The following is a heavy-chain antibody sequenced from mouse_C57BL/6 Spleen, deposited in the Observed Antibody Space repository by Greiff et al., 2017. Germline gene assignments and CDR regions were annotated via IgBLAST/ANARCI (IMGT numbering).Heavy chain of an antibody. V-gene: IGHV2-5*01. CDR1: GFSLTSYG. Sequence: QVQLQQSGPGLVQPSQSLSITCTVSGFSLTSYGVHWVRQSPGKGLEWLGVIWRGGSTDYNAAFMSRLSITKDNSKSQVFFKMNSLQADDTAIYDCAKEDGSSYRYFDVWGTGTTVTVSS. CDR2: IWRGGST. CDR3: AKEDGSSYRYFDV. J-gene: IGHJ1*03. D-gene: IGHD1-1*01.